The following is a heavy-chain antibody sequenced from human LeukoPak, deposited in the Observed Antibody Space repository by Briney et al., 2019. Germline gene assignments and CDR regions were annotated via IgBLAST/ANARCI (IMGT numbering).Heavy chain of an antibody. D-gene: IGHD6-19*01. CDR1: GGSISSGGYY. J-gene: IGHJ5*02. CDR2: IYYSGST. V-gene: IGHV4-31*03. CDR3: ARDPSTLYSSGWYNWFDP. Sequence: SETLSLTCPVSGGSISSGGYYWSWIRQHPGKGLEWIGYIYYSGSTYYNPSLKSRVTISVDTSKNQFSLKLSSVTAADTAVYYCARDPSTLYSSGWYNWFDPWGQGTLVTVSS.